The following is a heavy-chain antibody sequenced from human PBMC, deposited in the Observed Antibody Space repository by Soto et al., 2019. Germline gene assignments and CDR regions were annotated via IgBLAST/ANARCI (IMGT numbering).Heavy chain of an antibody. CDR1: GYTFTSYG. V-gene: IGHV1-18*01. D-gene: IGHD3-9*01. CDR3: ARVYYDILTGYPHFDY. J-gene: IGHJ4*02. Sequence: GASVKVSCKASGYTFTSYGISWVRQAPGQGLEGMGWISAYNGNTTYAQKLQGRVTMTRDTSISTAYMELSRLRSDDTAVYYCARVYYDILTGYPHFDYWGQGTLVTVSS. CDR2: ISAYNGNT.